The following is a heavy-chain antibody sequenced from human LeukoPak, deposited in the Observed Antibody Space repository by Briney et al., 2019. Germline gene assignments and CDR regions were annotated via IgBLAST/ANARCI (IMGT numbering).Heavy chain of an antibody. CDR2: IIPIFGIA. Sequence: GASVKVSCKASGGTFSSYAISWVRQAPGQGLEWMGRIIPIFGIANYAQKFQGRVTITADKSTSTAYMELSSLRSEDTAVYYCARGASSSSQYYYYGMDVWGQGTTVTVSS. D-gene: IGHD6-13*01. V-gene: IGHV1-69*04. CDR3: ARGASSSSQYYYYGMDV. J-gene: IGHJ6*02. CDR1: GGTFSSYA.